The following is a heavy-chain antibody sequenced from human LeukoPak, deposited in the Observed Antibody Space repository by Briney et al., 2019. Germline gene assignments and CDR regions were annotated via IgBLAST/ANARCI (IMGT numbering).Heavy chain of an antibody. D-gene: IGHD3-3*01. CDR1: GTSISSGAYS. Sequence: SETLSLTCTVSGTSISSGAYSWRWVRQHPGKGLEWIAYIYYSGNTYYNPSLKRRVTISVDTSKNQFSLKLSSVTAADTAVYYCARTITIFGALGYFDYWGQGTLVTVSS. J-gene: IGHJ4*02. CDR2: IYYSGNT. CDR3: ARTITIFGALGYFDY. V-gene: IGHV4-31*03.